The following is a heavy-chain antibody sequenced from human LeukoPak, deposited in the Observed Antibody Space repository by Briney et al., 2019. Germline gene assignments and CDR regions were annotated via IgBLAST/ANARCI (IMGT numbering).Heavy chain of an antibody. Sequence: GGSLRISCAASGFTFSSYAMSWVRQAPGKGLERVSVISGSGTTTHYADSVKGGFTISRDDSKNTLYLQMNSLRVEDTAVYYCARRGYDILTGYSWYNWFAPWGQGTLVTVSS. CDR3: ARRGYDILTGYSWYNWFAP. D-gene: IGHD3-9*01. V-gene: IGHV3-23*01. CDR1: GFTFSSYA. CDR2: ISGSGTTT. J-gene: IGHJ5*02.